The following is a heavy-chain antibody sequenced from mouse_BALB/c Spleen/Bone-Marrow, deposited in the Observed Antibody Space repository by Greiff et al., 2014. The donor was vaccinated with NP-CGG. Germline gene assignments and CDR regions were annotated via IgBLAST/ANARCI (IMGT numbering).Heavy chain of an antibody. D-gene: IGHD1-1*01. Sequence: EVQLQQSGPELVKPGASVKISCKASGYSFTGYFMNWVMQSHGKSLEWIGRINPYNGDTFYNQKFKGKATLTVDKSSSTAHMELRAWESEDTAFYYYARADYYGSNYFDYWDQGTTLTISS. V-gene: IGHV1-20*02. J-gene: IGHJ2*01. CDR2: INPYNGDT. CDR3: ARADYYGSNYFDY. CDR1: GYSFTGYF.